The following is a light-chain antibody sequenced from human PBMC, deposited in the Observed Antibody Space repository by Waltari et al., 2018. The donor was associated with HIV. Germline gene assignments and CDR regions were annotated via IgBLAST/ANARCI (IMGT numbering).Light chain of an antibody. CDR3: ASWDDSLNGRV. V-gene: IGLV1-44*01. CDR2: SNN. CDR1: SSNLGSNT. J-gene: IGLJ3*02. Sequence: QSVLTQPPSASGTPGQRVTISCSGSSSNLGSNTVNWYQQLPGTAPKLLIYSNNHRPSGVPDRFSGSKSGTSASLAISGLQSEDEADYYCASWDDSLNGRVFGGGTKLTVL.